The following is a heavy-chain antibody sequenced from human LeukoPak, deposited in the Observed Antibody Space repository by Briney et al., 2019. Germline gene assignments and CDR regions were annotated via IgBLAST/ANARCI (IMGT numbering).Heavy chain of an antibody. CDR2: IRSKANSYAT. V-gene: IGHV3-73*01. CDR3: TRLSLTMITFGGVIVIPGGLTP. Sequence: GGSLRLSCAASGFTFSGSAMHWVRQASGKGLEWVGRIRSKANSYATAYAASVKGRFTISRDDSKNTAYLQMNSLKTEDTAVYYCTRLSLTMITFGGVIVIPGGLTPWGQGTLVTVSS. J-gene: IGHJ5*02. CDR1: GFTFSGSA. D-gene: IGHD3-16*02.